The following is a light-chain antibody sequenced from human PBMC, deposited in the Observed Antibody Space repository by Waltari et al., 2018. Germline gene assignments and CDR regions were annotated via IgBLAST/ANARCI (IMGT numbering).Light chain of an antibody. CDR3: QQYYSRRT. CDR2: WPS. J-gene: IGKJ1*01. Sequence: DIVMTQSPDSLAVSLGERVTINCKSSQSLLYNSNVKNYSAWYQQKPGQPPKLLFYWPSARHSGVPDRFRGSGSATDVTLTISSLQAEDVAVDYCQQYYSRRTFGQGTRVEIK. CDR1: QSLLYNSNVKNY. V-gene: IGKV4-1*01.